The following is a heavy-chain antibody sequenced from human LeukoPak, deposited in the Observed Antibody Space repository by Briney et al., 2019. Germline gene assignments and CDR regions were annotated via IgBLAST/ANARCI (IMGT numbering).Heavy chain of an antibody. Sequence: SETLSLTCTVSGGSISTYYWSWIRQPPGKGLEWIGYIYHSGATHYNPSLQRRLDISVDTSKNHFSLKLNSLTAADTAVYFCARGTRGSSGKFDYWGQGILVTVSS. D-gene: IGHD6-19*01. J-gene: IGHJ4*02. CDR2: IYHSGAT. CDR3: ARGTRGSSGKFDY. CDR1: GGSISTYY. V-gene: IGHV4-59*06.